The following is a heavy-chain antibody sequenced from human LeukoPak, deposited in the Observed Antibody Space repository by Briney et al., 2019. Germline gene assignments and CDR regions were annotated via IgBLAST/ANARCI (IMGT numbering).Heavy chain of an antibody. D-gene: IGHD6-19*01. V-gene: IGHV4-59*01. Sequence: PSETLSLTCTVSGASISSWYWSWIRQPPGKGLEWIGYIYYSGSTNYNPSLKSRVTISVDTSKNQFSLKLSSVTAADTAVYYCAREAGPIAVAGIDAFDIWGQGTMVTVSS. J-gene: IGHJ3*02. CDR2: IYYSGST. CDR3: AREAGPIAVAGIDAFDI. CDR1: GASISSWY.